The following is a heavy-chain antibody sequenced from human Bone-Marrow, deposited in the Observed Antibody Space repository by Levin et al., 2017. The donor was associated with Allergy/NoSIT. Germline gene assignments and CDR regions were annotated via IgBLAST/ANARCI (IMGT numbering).Heavy chain of an antibody. CDR3: ARTPAQGRLTMTKYYSYMDV. CDR1: GFSLRTVG. V-gene: IGHV3-33*01. Sequence: PGGSLRLSCAASGFSLRTVGMHWVRQGPGKGLEWLAVMWHDGSYKFYADSVMGRFTLSRDDSKDLLFLQMTGLRAEDTAVYYCARTPAQGRLTMTKYYSYMDVWGAGTTVTVSS. D-gene: IGHD4/OR15-4a*01. CDR2: MWHDGSYK. J-gene: IGHJ6*03.